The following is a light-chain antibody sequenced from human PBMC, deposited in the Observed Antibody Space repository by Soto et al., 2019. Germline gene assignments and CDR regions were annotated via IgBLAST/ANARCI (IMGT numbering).Light chain of an antibody. CDR2: EVT. CDR3: SSFVAGNNYWV. CDR1: SNDVGGYDY. J-gene: IGLJ3*02. V-gene: IGLV2-8*01. Sequence: QFALTQPPSASGSPGRSVTISCTGTSNDVGGYDYVSWFQQHPGKAPKLIIYEVTKRPSGVPDRFSASKSGNTASLTVSGLQAEDEADYYCSSFVAGNNYWVFGGGTKLTVL.